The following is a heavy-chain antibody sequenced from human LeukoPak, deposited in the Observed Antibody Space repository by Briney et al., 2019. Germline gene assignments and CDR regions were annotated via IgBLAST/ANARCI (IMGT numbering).Heavy chain of an antibody. J-gene: IGHJ4*02. V-gene: IGHV3-33*06. CDR1: GFRFSDYA. D-gene: IGHD1-20*01. Sequence: GGSLRLSCAASGFRFSDYAMPWSGKAQARGLDGVAVIWYDRGKKFYADSVEGRFTISSDNSKNTLFLQMNSLRDEDTAVYYCAKGDNYKPLYFDNWGQGSLVTVTA. CDR2: IWYDRGKK. CDR3: AKGDNYKPLYFDN.